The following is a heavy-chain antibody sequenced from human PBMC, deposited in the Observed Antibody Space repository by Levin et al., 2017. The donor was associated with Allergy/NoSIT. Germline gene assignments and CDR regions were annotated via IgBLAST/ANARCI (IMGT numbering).Heavy chain of an antibody. J-gene: IGHJ4*02. V-gene: IGHV2-5*02. CDR2: IYWDNDK. CDR1: GFSLSTSEVG. D-gene: IGHD3-10*01. Sequence: SGPTLVKPTQTLTLTCTFSGFSLSTSEVGVGWIRQPPGKALEWLALIYWDNDKRYSPSLKSRLTITKDTSKNQVVLTMTNMDPVDTATYYCVHRKSGSYFVYWGQGTLVTVSS. CDR3: VHRKSGSYFVY.